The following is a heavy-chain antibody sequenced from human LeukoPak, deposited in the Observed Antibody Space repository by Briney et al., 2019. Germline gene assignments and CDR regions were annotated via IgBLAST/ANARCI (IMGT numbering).Heavy chain of an antibody. CDR3: AKDHRSGWYFWNP. V-gene: IGHV3-23*01. D-gene: IGHD6-19*01. CDR1: GFTLSIYA. CDR2: IRSGGDT. Sequence: GGSLRLSCAASGFTLSIYALSWVRQAPGKGLEWVSTIRSGGDTYYADSVKGRFTISRDISKNTLYLQMNSLRADDTALYFCAKDHRSGWYFWNPWGRGALVTVSS. J-gene: IGHJ5*02.